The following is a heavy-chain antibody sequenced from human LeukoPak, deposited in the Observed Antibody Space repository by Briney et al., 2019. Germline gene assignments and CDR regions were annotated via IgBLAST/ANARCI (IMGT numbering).Heavy chain of an antibody. D-gene: IGHD6-13*01. CDR2: IIYSGNT. J-gene: IGHJ4*02. Sequence: SETLSLTCTVSSGSISSTSYYWGWIRQPPGKGLEWIGGIIYSGNTYYNPSLKSRVTISVDTTKNQFSLKLSSVTAADTAVYYCARAVIYSSPASGRYYFDYWGQGTLVTVSS. CDR1: SGSISSTSYY. V-gene: IGHV4-39*01. CDR3: ARAVIYSSPASGRYYFDY.